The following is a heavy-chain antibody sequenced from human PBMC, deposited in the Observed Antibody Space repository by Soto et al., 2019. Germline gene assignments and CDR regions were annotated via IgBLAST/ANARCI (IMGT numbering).Heavy chain of an antibody. CDR1: GYTFTNYG. CDR2: MNPNSGNT. Sequence: ASVKVSCKASGYTFTNYGISWVRQAPGHGLEWMGWMNPNSGNTGYAQNFRGRVTMTQNTAIGTAYMELSSLRSDDTATYYCTRAYGAETFDFWGQGTRVTVSS. J-gene: IGHJ5*01. CDR3: TRAYGAETFDF. V-gene: IGHV1-8*02. D-gene: IGHD3-10*01.